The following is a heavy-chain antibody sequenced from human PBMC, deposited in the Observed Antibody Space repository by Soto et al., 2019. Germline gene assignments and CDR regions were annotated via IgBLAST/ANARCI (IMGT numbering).Heavy chain of an antibody. Sequence: EVQLVESGGGLVKPGGSLRLSCAASGFTFSSYSMNWVRQAPGKGLEWVSSISSSSSYIYYADSVKGRFTISRDNAKNSLYLQMNSLRAEDTAVYYCARGIVVVPAHLYGHFFTDAFDIWGQGTMVTVSS. CDR3: ARGIVVVPAHLYGHFFTDAFDI. J-gene: IGHJ3*02. V-gene: IGHV3-21*01. D-gene: IGHD2-2*01. CDR2: ISSSSSYI. CDR1: GFTFSSYS.